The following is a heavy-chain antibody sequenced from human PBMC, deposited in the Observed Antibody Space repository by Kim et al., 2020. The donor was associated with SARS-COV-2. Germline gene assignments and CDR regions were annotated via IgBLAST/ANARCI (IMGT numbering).Heavy chain of an antibody. D-gene: IGHD6-13*01. Sequence: GGSLRLSCAVSGITVTTNYMNWVRQAPGKGLEWVSTIYSGGTTYYADSVKGRFTISRDTSKNTLYLQMNSLRAEDTAVYYCAREPYSSTWLDYWGPGTLVTFSS. J-gene: IGHJ4*02. CDR1: GITVTTNY. V-gene: IGHV3-66*01. CDR2: IYSGGTT. CDR3: AREPYSSTWLDY.